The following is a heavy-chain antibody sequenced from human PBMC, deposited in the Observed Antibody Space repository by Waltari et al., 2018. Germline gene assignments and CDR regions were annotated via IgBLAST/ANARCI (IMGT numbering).Heavy chain of an antibody. V-gene: IGHV3-21*01. D-gene: IGHD1-26*01. Sequence: EVQLVESGGGLVKPGGSLRLSCAASGFSFSRYFMHWVRQAPGQGLEWVSSISSSGDSLYDGDSVRGRVTISRDNAKNSVSLHMNSLRAEDTAVYYCARANGVIVGATGDFDYWGQGTLVTVSS. CDR3: ARANGVIVGATGDFDY. CDR1: GFSFSRYF. J-gene: IGHJ4*02. CDR2: ISSSGDSL.